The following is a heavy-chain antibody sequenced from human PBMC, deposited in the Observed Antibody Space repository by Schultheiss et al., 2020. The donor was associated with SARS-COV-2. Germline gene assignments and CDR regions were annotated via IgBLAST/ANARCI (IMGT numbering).Heavy chain of an antibody. CDR3: ARDPDLYCTTTSCYRGMDV. D-gene: IGHD2-2*02. CDR1: GFAFSSFW. CDR2: INSDGSST. J-gene: IGHJ6*02. Sequence: GGSLRLSCAASGFAFSSFWMHWVRQAPGNGLVWVSRINSDGSSTVYADSVKGRVTISRDNAKNTLYLQMNSLRAEDTTVYYCARDPDLYCTTTSCYRGMDVWGQGTTGTISS. V-gene: IGHV3-74*01.